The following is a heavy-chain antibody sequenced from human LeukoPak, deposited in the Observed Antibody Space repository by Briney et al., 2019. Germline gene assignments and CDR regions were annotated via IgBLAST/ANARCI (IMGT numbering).Heavy chain of an antibody. CDR3: SCGSSSSGWYDPYYFDY. CDR2: IRSKGYGGTT. Sequence: GRSLRLSCTASGFSFGHYAMSWVRQAPGKGLEWVGFIRSKGYGGTTEYAASVEGRFTISRDDSKSIAYLQMNSLKTDDTAVYYCSCGSSSSGWYDPYYFDYWGQGTLVTVSS. J-gene: IGHJ4*02. D-gene: IGHD6-19*01. V-gene: IGHV3-49*04. CDR1: GFSFGHYA.